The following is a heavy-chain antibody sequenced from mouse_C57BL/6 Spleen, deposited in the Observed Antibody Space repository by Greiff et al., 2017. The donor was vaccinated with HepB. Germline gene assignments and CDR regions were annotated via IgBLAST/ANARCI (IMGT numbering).Heavy chain of an antibody. CDR1: GYTFTNYW. D-gene: IGHD1-1*01. V-gene: IGHV1-63*01. Sequence: QVQLKQSGAELVRPGTSVKMSCKASGYTFTNYWIGWAKQRPGHGLEWIGDIYPGGGYTNYNEKFKGKATLTADKSSSTAYMQFSSLTSEDSAIYYCARASTVVAPYAMDYWGQGTSVTVSS. J-gene: IGHJ4*01. CDR2: IYPGGGYT. CDR3: ARASTVVAPYAMDY.